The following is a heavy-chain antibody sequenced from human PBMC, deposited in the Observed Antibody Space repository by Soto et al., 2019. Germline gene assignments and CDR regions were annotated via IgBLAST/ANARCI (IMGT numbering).Heavy chain of an antibody. Sequence: EVHLVESGGVVVQPGGSLRLSCAASGFTFHGYTMHWVRQRPGKGLAWVSLIRWDGSSTYYGDSVKGRFTISRDNNKDSLFLQMNSLTTEDTALYYCVKDMAYGGDSGPFDSWGQGTLVTVSS. CDR3: VKDMAYGGDSGPFDS. V-gene: IGHV3-43*01. CDR1: GFTFHGYT. CDR2: IRWDGSST. J-gene: IGHJ4*02. D-gene: IGHD2-21*02.